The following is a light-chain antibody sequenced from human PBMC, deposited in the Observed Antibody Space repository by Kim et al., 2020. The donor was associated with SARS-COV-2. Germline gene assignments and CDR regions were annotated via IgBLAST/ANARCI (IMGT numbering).Light chain of an antibody. CDR2: GNN. CDR1: SSNIGAIYD. J-gene: IGLJ3*02. V-gene: IGLV1-40*01. CDR3: QSYDNNLNSWV. Sequence: QRVTIPCTGSSSNIGAIYDVHWYQQLPGTAPKLLIYGNNNRPSGVPDRFSGSKSGTSASLAITGLQAEDEADYYCQSYDNNLNSWVFGGGTQLTVL.